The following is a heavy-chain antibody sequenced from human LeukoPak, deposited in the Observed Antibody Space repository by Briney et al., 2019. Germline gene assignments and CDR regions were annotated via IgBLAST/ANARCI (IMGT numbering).Heavy chain of an antibody. J-gene: IGHJ5*02. CDR3: ARVLAAAGNNWFDP. Sequence: SETLSLTCAVYGGSFSGYYWSWIRQPPGKGLEWIGEINHSGSTSYNPSLKSRVTISVDTSKNQFSLRLSSVTAADTGVYYCARVLAAAGNNWFDPWGQGTLVTVSS. V-gene: IGHV4-34*01. D-gene: IGHD6-13*01. CDR1: GGSFSGYY. CDR2: INHSGST.